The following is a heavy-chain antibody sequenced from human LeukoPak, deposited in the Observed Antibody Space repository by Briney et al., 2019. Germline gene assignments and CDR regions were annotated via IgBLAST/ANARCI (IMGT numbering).Heavy chain of an antibody. CDR1: GGTFSSYA. D-gene: IGHD3-22*01. J-gene: IGHJ5*02. CDR3: AREGRLYYYDSSGWFDP. CDR2: INPSGGST. Sequence: PAASVKVSCKASGGTFSSYAISWVRQAPGQGLEWMGIINPSGGSTSYAQKFQGRVTMTRDTSTSTVYMELSSLRSEDTAVYYCAREGRLYYYDSSGWFDPWGQGTLVTVSS. V-gene: IGHV1-46*01.